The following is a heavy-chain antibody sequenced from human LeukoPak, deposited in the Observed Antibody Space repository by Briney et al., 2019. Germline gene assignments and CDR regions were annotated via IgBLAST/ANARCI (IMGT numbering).Heavy chain of an antibody. Sequence: PGGSLRLSCAASGFTFSSYSMSWFRQAPGKGLEWVGFIRSKAYGGTTEYAASVKGRFTISRDDSKSIAYLQMNSLKTEDTAVYYCTRDQESNYDYVWGSSPSFDYWGQGTLVTVSS. V-gene: IGHV3-49*03. CDR3: TRDQESNYDYVWGSSPSFDY. CDR1: GFTFSSYS. D-gene: IGHD3-16*01. J-gene: IGHJ4*02. CDR2: IRSKAYGGTT.